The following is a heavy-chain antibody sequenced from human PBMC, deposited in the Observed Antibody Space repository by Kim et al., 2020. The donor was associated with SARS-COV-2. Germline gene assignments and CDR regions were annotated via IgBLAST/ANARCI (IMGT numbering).Heavy chain of an antibody. J-gene: IGHJ6*02. D-gene: IGHD3-16*01. CDR2: IWYDGSNK. V-gene: IGHV3-33*01. CDR1: GFTFSSYG. Sequence: GGSLRLSCAASGFTFSSYGMHWVRQAPGKGLEWVAVIWYDGSNKYYADSGKGRFTISRDNSKNTLYLQMNSLRAEDTAVYYCARDGARGGTQYYYYCMDVWGQGTTVTVSS. CDR3: ARDGARGGTQYYYYCMDV.